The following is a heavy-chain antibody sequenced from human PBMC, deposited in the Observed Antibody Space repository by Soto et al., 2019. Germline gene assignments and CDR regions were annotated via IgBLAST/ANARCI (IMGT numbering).Heavy chain of an antibody. Sequence: VQLQESGPGLVKPSETRSLTCSVSGGYISTYYWNWIRQPPGKGLEWIGYIYYRGSTNYNPSLKSRVTISVDTSKNQFSLKLSSVTAADTAVYYCARDRTPYGDNSLDAFDIWGQGTMVTVSS. CDR1: GGYISTYY. CDR3: ARDRTPYGDNSLDAFDI. D-gene: IGHD4-17*01. CDR2: IYYRGST. V-gene: IGHV4-59*01. J-gene: IGHJ3*02.